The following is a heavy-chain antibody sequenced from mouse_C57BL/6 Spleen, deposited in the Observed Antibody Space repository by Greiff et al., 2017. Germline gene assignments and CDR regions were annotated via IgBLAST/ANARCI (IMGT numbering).Heavy chain of an antibody. CDR3: ARTGGSSFDFDY. Sequence: QVQLQQSGAELVRPGTSVKVSCKASGYAFTNYLIEWVKQRPGQGLEWIGVINPGSGGTNYNEKFKGKATLTADKSSSTAYMQLSSLTSEDSAVYFCARTGGSSFDFDYWGQGTTLTVSS. CDR2: INPGSGGT. CDR1: GYAFTNYL. D-gene: IGHD1-1*01. V-gene: IGHV1-54*01. J-gene: IGHJ2*01.